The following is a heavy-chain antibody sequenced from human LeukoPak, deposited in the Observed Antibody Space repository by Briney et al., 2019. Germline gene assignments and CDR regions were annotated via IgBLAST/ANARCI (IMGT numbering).Heavy chain of an antibody. J-gene: IGHJ4*02. CDR2: TRNKANSYTT. V-gene: IGHV3-72*01. D-gene: IGHD3-3*01. CDR3: ARGDDFWSGYLFDY. Sequence: GGSLXXXCXAXGFTFSDHYMDWVRQAPGKGLEGVGRTRNKANSYTTEYASSVKGRFTISRDDSKTSLYLQMNSLKTEDTAVYYCARGDDFWSGYLFDYWGQGTLVTVSS. CDR1: GFTFSDHY.